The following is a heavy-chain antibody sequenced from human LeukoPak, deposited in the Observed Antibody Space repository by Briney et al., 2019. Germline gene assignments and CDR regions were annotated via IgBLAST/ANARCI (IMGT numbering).Heavy chain of an antibody. CDR3: ARHEHKAMAGDT. V-gene: IGHV4-39*01. Sequence: SGTLSLTCTVSSGSISRSYYYWGWIRQPPGKGLEWVGTVDYSGKTFYSPSIKSRATISVDTSKNHFSLRVISVTATDTAVYYCARHEHKAMAGDTWGQGTLVTVSS. CDR1: SGSISRSYYY. J-gene: IGHJ5*02. CDR2: VDYSGKT. D-gene: IGHD6-19*01.